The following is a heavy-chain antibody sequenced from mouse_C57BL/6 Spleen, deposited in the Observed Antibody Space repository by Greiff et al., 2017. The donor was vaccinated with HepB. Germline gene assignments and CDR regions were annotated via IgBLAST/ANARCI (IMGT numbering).Heavy chain of an antibody. D-gene: IGHD1-1*01. CDR3: ARHYGSSYFDY. CDR1: GFTFSSYG. J-gene: IGHJ2*01. CDR2: ISSGGSYT. V-gene: IGHV5-6*01. Sequence: EVQVVESGGDLVKPGGSLKLSCAASGFTFSSYGMSWVRQTPDKRLEWVATISSGGSYTYYPDSVKGRFTIARDNAKNTLYLQMSSLKSEDTAMYYCARHYGSSYFDYWGQGTTLTVSS.